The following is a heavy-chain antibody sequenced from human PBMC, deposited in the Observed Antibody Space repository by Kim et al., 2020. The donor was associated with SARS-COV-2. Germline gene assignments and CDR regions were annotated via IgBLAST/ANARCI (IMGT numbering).Heavy chain of an antibody. CDR2: IYYSGST. J-gene: IGHJ4*02. CDR3: ARHGSGGYYYDSSGPRYYFDY. V-gene: IGHV4-39*01. D-gene: IGHD3-22*01. CDR1: GGSISSSSYY. Sequence: SETLSLTCTVSGGSISSSSYYWGWIRQPPGKGLEWIGSIYYSGSTYYNPSLKSRVTISVDTSKNQFSLKLSSVTAADTAVYYCARHGSGGYYYDSSGPRYYFDYWGQGTLVTVSS.